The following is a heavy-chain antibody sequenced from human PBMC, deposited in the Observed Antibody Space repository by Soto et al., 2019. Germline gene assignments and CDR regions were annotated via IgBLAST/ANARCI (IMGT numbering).Heavy chain of an antibody. Sequence: ASVKASCKASGYTFTGYYMHWVRQAPGQGLEWMGWINPNSGGTNYAQKFQGWVTMTRDTSISTAYMELSRLRSDDTAVYYCARDGGFSHVVVPGAFDIWGQGTMVTVSS. CDR1: GYTFTGYY. CDR3: ARDGGFSHVVVPGAFDI. V-gene: IGHV1-2*04. D-gene: IGHD2-2*01. J-gene: IGHJ3*02. CDR2: INPNSGGT.